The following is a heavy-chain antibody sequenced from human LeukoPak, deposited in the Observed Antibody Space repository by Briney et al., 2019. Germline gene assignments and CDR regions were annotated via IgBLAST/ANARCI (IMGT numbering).Heavy chain of an antibody. D-gene: IGHD1-26*01. J-gene: IGHJ4*02. V-gene: IGHV3-64*01. CDR3: ARDDSGSFGY. CDR1: GFTFSSYA. Sequence: PGGSLRLSCAASGFTFSSYAMHWVRQAPGKGLEYVSAISSNGGSTYYANSVKGRFTISRDNSKNTLYLQMGSLRAEDMAVYSCARDDSGSFGYWGQGTLVTVSS. CDR2: ISSNGGST.